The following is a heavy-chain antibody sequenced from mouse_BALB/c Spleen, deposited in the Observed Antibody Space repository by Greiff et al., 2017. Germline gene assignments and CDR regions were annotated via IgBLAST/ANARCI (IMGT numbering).Heavy chain of an antibody. D-gene: IGHD2-2*01. V-gene: IGHV5-4*02. Sequence: EVKLMESGGGLVKPGGSLKLSCAASGFTFSDYYMYWVRQTPEKRLEWVATISDVGSYTDYQDSVKGRVTISRDNAKNNLYLQMSSLKSEDTAMYYCARDGFYWYFDVWGAGTTVTVSS. CDR3: ARDGFYWYFDV. CDR2: ISDVGSYT. CDR1: GFTFSDYY. J-gene: IGHJ1*01.